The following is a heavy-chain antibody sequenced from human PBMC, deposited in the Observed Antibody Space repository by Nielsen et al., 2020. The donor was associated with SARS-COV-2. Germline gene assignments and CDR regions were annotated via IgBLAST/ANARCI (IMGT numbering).Heavy chain of an antibody. CDR1: GFTFSSYG. Sequence: GESLKISCAASGFTFSSYGMHWVRQAPGKGLEWVAVIWYDGSNKYYADSVKGRYTISRDNAKNSLFLQMNSLRAEDTAVYYCARSTVWLEHRTRRFSYSGMDVWGQGTTVTVSS. CDR2: IWYDGSNK. V-gene: IGHV3-33*08. CDR3: ARSTVWLEHRTRRFSYSGMDV. J-gene: IGHJ6*02. D-gene: IGHD1/OR15-1a*01.